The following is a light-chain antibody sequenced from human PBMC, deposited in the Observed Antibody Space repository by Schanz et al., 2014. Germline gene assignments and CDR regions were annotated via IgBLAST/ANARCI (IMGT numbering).Light chain of an antibody. CDR1: SSDIGRYNY. Sequence: QSVLTQPASVSGSPGQSITISCTGTSSDIGRYNYVSWYQQHPGKAPKLMIYDVNNRPSGVSNRFSGSKSGNTASLTISGLQAEDEADYYCSSYTRSSTQVFGGGTKLTVL. J-gene: IGLJ3*02. V-gene: IGLV2-14*01. CDR2: DVN. CDR3: SSYTRSSTQV.